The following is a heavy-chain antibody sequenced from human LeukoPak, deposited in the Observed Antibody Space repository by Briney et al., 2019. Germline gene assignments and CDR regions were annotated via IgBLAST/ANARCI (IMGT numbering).Heavy chain of an antibody. J-gene: IGHJ5*02. Sequence: SETLSLTCTVSGGSISSSSYYWGWIRQPPGKGLEWIGSIYYSGSTYYNPSLKSRVTISVDTSKNQFSLKLSSVTAADTAVYYCATTPHMAPYWFDPWGQGTLVTVSS. CDR3: ATTPHMAPYWFDP. CDR1: GGSISSSSYY. CDR2: IYYSGST. D-gene: IGHD5-24*01. V-gene: IGHV4-39*07.